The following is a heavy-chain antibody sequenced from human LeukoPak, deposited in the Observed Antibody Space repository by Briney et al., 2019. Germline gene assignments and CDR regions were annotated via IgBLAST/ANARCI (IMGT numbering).Heavy chain of an antibody. J-gene: IGHJ5*02. V-gene: IGHV3-23*01. CDR1: GFTFSSYA. Sequence: GGSLRLSCAASGFTFSSYAVSWVRQAPGKGLEWVSAISGSGGSTYYADSVKGRFTISRDNSKNTLYLQMNSLRAEDTAVYYCAKDKSGIAARANWFDPWGQGTLVTVSS. CDR2: ISGSGGST. D-gene: IGHD6-6*01. CDR3: AKDKSGIAARANWFDP.